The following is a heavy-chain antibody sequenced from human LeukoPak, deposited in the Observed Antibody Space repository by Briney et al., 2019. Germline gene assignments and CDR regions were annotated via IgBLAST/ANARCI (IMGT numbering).Heavy chain of an antibody. D-gene: IGHD2-8*01. Sequence: GGSLRLSCAASGFTFSSYSMNWVRQAPGKGLEWVSYISSGSSTIYYADSVKGRFTISRDNAKNSLYLQMNSLRAEDTAVYYCARDCLADFNGVCDWGQGTLVTVSS. V-gene: IGHV3-48*04. J-gene: IGHJ4*02. CDR1: GFTFSSYS. CDR2: ISSGSSTI. CDR3: ARDCLADFNGVCD.